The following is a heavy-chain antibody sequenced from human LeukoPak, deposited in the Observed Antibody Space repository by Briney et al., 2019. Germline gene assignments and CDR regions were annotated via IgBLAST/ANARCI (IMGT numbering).Heavy chain of an antibody. CDR2: IYSSGST. Sequence: PSETLSLTCTVSGGSISGYYWSWIRQPPGKGLEWIAYIYSSGSTNCNPSLQSRVTISVDTSKNQFSLKLSSVTDADTAMYYCARRSLAAPGKGAFDIWGQGTMVTVSS. CDR1: GGSISGYY. J-gene: IGHJ3*02. V-gene: IGHV4-59*08. D-gene: IGHD6-13*01. CDR3: ARRSLAAPGKGAFDI.